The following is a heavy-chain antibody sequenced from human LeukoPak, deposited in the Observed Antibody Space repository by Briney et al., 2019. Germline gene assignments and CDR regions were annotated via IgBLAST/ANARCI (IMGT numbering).Heavy chain of an antibody. CDR1: RGSFSGYY. D-gene: IGHD3-22*01. CDR3: AREGDSSDYYDY. V-gene: IGHV4-34*01. CDR2: IHHSGST. J-gene: IGHJ4*02. Sequence: SETLSVTCAVYRGSFSGYYWSWIRQPPGKGLEWIGEIHHSGSTNYNPSLKSRVTISVDTSKNQFSLKLRSVTAADTAVYYCAREGDSSDYYDYGGQGTLVTVSS.